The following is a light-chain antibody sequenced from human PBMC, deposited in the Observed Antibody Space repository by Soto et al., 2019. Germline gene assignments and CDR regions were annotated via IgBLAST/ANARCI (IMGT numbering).Light chain of an antibody. CDR1: QSVLDTSSNSNF. CDR3: QQYYRTPWT. CDR2: WAS. V-gene: IGKV4-1*01. J-gene: IGKJ1*01. Sequence: DIVMTQSPDSLAMSLGERATINCRSTQSVLDTSSNSNFLGWYQQKPGQPPKVLIYWASTRVSGVPDRFSGSESGTDFTLTFRSLQAEDVAVYYCQQYYRTPWTFGQGTKIEIK.